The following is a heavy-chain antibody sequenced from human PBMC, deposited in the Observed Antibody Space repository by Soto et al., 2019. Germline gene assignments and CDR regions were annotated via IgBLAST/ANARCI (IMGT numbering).Heavy chain of an antibody. CDR2: IYYSGST. V-gene: IGHV4-59*08. CDR3: ARVGTYYYYYMDV. J-gene: IGHJ6*03. Sequence: SETLSLTCTVSGGSISSYYWSWIRQPPGKGLEWIGYIYYSGSTNYNPSLKSRVTISVDTSKNQFSLKLSSVTAADTAVYYCARVGTYYYYYMDVWGKGTTVNVSS. CDR1: GGSISSYY. D-gene: IGHD1-1*01.